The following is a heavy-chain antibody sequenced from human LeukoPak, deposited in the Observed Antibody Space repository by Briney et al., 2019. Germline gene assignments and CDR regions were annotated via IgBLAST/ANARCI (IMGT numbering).Heavy chain of an antibody. CDR2: ISSSSSTI. J-gene: IGHJ6*03. CDR1: GFTFSSYR. Sequence: PGGSLRLSCAASGFTFSSYRMNWVRQAPGKGLEWVSYISSSSSTIYYADSVKGRFTISRDNAKNSLYLQMNSLRAEDTAVYYCAREHSGYDFPGRDYYYMDVWGKGTTVTVSS. V-gene: IGHV3-48*01. CDR3: AREHSGYDFPGRDYYYMDV. D-gene: IGHD5-12*01.